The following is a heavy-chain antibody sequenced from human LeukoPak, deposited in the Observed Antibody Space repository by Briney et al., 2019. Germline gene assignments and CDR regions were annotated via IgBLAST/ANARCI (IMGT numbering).Heavy chain of an antibody. D-gene: IGHD4-17*01. CDR1: GGSISSSSYY. CDR3: ARDNGDYALDY. CDR2: IYYRGST. Sequence: PSETLSLTCFVSGGSISSSSYYWGWIRQPPGKGLEWIGNIYYRGSTYYNPSLKSRVTISVDTSKNQFSLRLSSVTAADTAVYYCARDNGDYALDYWGQGTLVTAPS. J-gene: IGHJ4*02. V-gene: IGHV4-39*02.